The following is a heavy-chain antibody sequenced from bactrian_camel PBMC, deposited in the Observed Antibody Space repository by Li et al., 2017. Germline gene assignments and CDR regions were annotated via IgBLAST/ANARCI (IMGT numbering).Heavy chain of an antibody. J-gene: IGHJ4*01. CDR1: GVASEDDC. Sequence: HVQLVESGGGSVQTGGSLRLSCTTSGVASEDDCFGWYRQAPGNECELVSQISRDGSTYYLDSVKGRFTISQDNAKSTVYLQMNSLKPEDTAVYYCAADGWYCGNAASTPGQGTQVTVS. V-gene: IGHV3S55*01. CDR2: ISRDGST. D-gene: IGHD3*01.